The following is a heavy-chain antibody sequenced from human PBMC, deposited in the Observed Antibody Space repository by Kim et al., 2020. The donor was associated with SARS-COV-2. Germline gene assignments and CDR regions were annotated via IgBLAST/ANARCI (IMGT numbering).Heavy chain of an antibody. Sequence: SETLSLTCTVSGGSVSSGCYYWSWIRQPPGKGLEWIGYIYYSGSTNYNPSLKSRVTISVDTSKNQFSLKLSSVTAADTAVYYCARCPAATYYYGMDVWG. CDR3: ARCPAATYYYGMDV. D-gene: IGHD2-2*01. J-gene: IGHJ6*02. CDR2: IYYSGST. V-gene: IGHV4-61*01. CDR1: GGSVSSGCYY.